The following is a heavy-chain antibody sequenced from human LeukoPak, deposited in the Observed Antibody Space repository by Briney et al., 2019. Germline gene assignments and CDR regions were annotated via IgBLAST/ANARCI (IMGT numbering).Heavy chain of an antibody. CDR2: VNRDGSET. J-gene: IGHJ6*02. CDR1: EFTLSNHW. Sequence: GGPLSLSCAASEFTLSNHWRTWVPKVPGRGPEWVANVNRDGSETYYLDSVKGRFTISKDNAKNSLYLQMNSLRAEDTALYHCARNNGMDVWGQGTTVIVSS. CDR3: ARNNGMDV. V-gene: IGHV3-7*03.